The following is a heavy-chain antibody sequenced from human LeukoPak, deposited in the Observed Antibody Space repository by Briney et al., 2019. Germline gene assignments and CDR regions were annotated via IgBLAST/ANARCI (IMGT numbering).Heavy chain of an antibody. V-gene: IGHV3-23*01. Sequence: PGGSLRLSCAASGFTFSSSAMSWVRQAPGKGLEWVSAISNNGGYTYYADSVQGRFTISRDNSKNTLYLQMNSLRAEDTAVYYCARAALNWNFGVAGYWGQGTLVTVSS. CDR1: GFTFSSSA. CDR3: ARAALNWNFGVAGY. J-gene: IGHJ4*02. CDR2: ISNNGGYT. D-gene: IGHD1-7*01.